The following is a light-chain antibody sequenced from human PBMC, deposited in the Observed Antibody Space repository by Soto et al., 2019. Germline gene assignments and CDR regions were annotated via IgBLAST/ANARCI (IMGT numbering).Light chain of an antibody. CDR3: SSYTTSNTRQIV. CDR1: SSDVGGYNY. J-gene: IGLJ1*01. V-gene: IGLV2-14*01. Sequence: QSALTQPASGSGSPGQSITISCPGTSSDVGGYNYVSWYQQHPGKAPKFMIYDVSNRPSGVSNRFSGSKSGNTASLTISGLQAEDEADYYCSSYTTSNTRQIVFGTGTKVTVL. CDR2: DVS.